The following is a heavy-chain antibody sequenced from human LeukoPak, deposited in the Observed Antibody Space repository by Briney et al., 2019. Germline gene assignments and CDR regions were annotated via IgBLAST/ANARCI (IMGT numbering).Heavy chain of an antibody. CDR3: AKALRRGAFDI. CDR1: GFTFDDYA. CDR2: ISWNSGSI. D-gene: IGHD4-17*01. J-gene: IGHJ3*02. Sequence: PGRSLRLSCAASGFTFDDYAMHWVRQAPGKGLEWVPGISWNSGSIGYADSVKGRFTISRDNAKNSLYLQMNSLRAEDTALYYCAKALRRGAFDIWGQGTMVTVSS. V-gene: IGHV3-9*01.